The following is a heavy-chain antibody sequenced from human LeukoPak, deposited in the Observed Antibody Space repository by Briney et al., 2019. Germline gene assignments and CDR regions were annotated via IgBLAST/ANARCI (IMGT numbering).Heavy chain of an antibody. V-gene: IGHV4-59*08. CDR1: GGSIISDY. D-gene: IGHD1-26*01. CDR3: ARWYSGRYGDFDN. Sequence: SETLSLTCTVSGGSIISDYWSRIRQPPGKGLEWIGYFYYSGSTNYNPSLKSRVTISVDTSKNQLSLKLSSVTAADTAVYYCARWYSGRYGDFDNWGQGTLVTVSS. CDR2: FYYSGST. J-gene: IGHJ4*02.